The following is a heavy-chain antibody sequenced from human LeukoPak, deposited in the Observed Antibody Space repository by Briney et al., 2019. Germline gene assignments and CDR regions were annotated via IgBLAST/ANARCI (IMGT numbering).Heavy chain of an antibody. CDR3: ARGYSSSWYEFY. CDR2: IYSGGST. J-gene: IGHJ4*02. D-gene: IGHD6-13*01. CDR1: GFTVSSNY. V-gene: IGHV3-66*01. Sequence: GGSLRLSCAASGFTVSSNYMSWVRQAPGKGVEWVSVIYSGGSTYYADSVKGRFTISRDNSKNTLYLQMNSLRAEDTAVYYCARGYSSSWYEFYWGQGTLVTVSS.